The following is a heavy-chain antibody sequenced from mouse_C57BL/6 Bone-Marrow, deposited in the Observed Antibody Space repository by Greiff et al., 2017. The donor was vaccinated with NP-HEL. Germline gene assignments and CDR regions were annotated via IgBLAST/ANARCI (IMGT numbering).Heavy chain of an antibody. D-gene: IGHD1-1*01. J-gene: IGHJ1*03. CDR3: ARDGRGDWYFDV. V-gene: IGHV1-63*01. CDR1: GYTFTNYW. CDR2: IYPGGGYT. Sequence: QVQLKESGAELVRPGTSVKMSCKASGYTFTNYWIGWAKQRPGHGLEWIGDIYPGGGYTNYNEKFKGKATLTADKSSSTAYMQFSSLTSEDSAIYYCARDGRGDWYFDVWGTGTTVTVSS.